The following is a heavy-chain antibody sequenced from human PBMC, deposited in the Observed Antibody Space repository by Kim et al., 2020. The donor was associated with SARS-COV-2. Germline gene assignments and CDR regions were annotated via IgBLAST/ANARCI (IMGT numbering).Heavy chain of an antibody. CDR3: ARPGRGAVAGYDAFDI. Sequence: SETLSLTCTVSGGSISSYYWSWIRQPPGKGLEWIGYIYYSGSTNYNPSLKSRVTISVDTSKNQFSLKLSSVTAADTAVYYCARPGRGAVAGYDAFDIWGQGTMVTVSS. D-gene: IGHD6-19*01. CDR1: GGSISSYY. J-gene: IGHJ3*02. CDR2: IYYSGST. V-gene: IGHV4-59*08.